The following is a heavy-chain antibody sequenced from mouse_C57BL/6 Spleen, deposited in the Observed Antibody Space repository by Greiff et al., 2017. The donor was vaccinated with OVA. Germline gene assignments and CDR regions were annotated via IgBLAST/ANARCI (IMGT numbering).Heavy chain of an antibody. CDR3: ARGEYAYYFDY. D-gene: IGHD5-2*01. CDR2: ISDGGSYT. Sequence: EVMLVESGGGLVKPGGSLKLSCAASGFTFSSYAMSWVRQTPEKRLEWVATISDGGSYTYYPDNVKGRFTISRDNAKNNLYLQMSHLKSEDTAMYYCARGEYAYYFDYWGQGTTLTVSS. V-gene: IGHV5-4*03. CDR1: GFTFSSYA. J-gene: IGHJ2*01.